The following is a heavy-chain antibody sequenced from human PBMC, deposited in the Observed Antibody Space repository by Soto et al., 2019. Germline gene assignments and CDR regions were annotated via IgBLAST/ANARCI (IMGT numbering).Heavy chain of an antibody. J-gene: IGHJ6*02. CDR3: ARAQVLAAAGSYYYYYGMDV. CDR2: TRNKANSYTT. V-gene: IGHV3-72*01. D-gene: IGHD6-13*01. Sequence: GGSLRLSCAASGFTFSDHYMDWVRQAPGKGLEWVGRTRNKANSYTTEYAASVKGRFTISRDDSKNSLYLQMNSLKTEDTAVYYCARAQVLAAAGSYYYYYGMDVWGQGTTVTVSS. CDR1: GFTFSDHY.